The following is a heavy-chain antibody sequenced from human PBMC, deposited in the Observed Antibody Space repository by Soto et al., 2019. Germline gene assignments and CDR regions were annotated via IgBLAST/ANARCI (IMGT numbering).Heavy chain of an antibody. J-gene: IGHJ6*02. CDR3: ARARISMVREVIKYNMDV. CDR2: IYDSGST. D-gene: IGHD3-10*01. V-gene: IGHV4-59*01. CDR1: GGSISNYY. Sequence: PSETLSLTCTVSGGSISNYYWSLIRQPPGKGLEWIGYIYDSGSTDSKPPLQNRGTISVDTSKNQFSLKLRALTAADTASYYGARARISMVREVIKYNMDVWGQGTTVT.